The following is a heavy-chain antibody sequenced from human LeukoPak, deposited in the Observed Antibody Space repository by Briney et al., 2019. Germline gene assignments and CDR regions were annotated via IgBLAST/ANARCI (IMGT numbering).Heavy chain of an antibody. CDR2: IYYSGST. CDR3: ARVERYYYDSSGFGWFDP. D-gene: IGHD3-22*01. CDR1: GASISSYY. Sequence: SETLSLTCTVSGASISSYYWSWIRQPPGKGLEWVGYIYYSGSTNYNPSLKSRVTISVDTSKNQFSLKLSSVTAADTAVYYCARVERYYYDSSGFGWFDPWGQGTLVTVSS. V-gene: IGHV4-59*01. J-gene: IGHJ5*02.